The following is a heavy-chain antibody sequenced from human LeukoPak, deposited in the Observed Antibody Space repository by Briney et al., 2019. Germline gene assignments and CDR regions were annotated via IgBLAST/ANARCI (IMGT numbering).Heavy chain of an antibody. D-gene: IGHD1-1*01. J-gene: IGHJ4*02. V-gene: IGHV3-74*01. CDR1: GNYW. Sequence: GGSLRLSCAASGNYWMHWVRQAPGKGLVWVSHINSDGSWTSYADSVKGRFTISKDNAKNTLYLQMNSLRAEDTALYYCAKDFVRYNIQFDYWGQGALVTVSS. CDR2: INSDGSWT. CDR3: AKDFVRYNIQFDY.